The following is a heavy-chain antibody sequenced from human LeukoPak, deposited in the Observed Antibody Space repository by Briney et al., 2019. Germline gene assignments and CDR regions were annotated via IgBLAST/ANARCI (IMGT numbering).Heavy chain of an antibody. CDR1: GFTFSSYS. J-gene: IGHJ4*02. Sequence: PGGSLSLSCAASGFTFSSYSMNWVRQAPGKGLEWISYISSSSSIIYYADSVKGRFTISRDNAKNSLHLQMNSLRDEDTAVYYCASLWFGDPGFDYWGQGTLVTVSS. CDR2: ISSSSSII. V-gene: IGHV3-48*02. D-gene: IGHD3-10*01. CDR3: ASLWFGDPGFDY.